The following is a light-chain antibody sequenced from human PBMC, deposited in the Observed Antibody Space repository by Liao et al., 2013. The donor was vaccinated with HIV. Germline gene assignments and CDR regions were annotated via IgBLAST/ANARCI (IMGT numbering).Light chain of an antibody. CDR2: YDG. J-gene: IGLJ3*02. V-gene: IGLV3-21*01. CDR3: QAWDNYSWV. Sequence: SYELTQPPSVSVAPGKTTRITCGGDNIGGKSVHWYQQKPGQAPVLVIYYDGDRPSGIPERFSGSNSGNPATLTISRVEAGDEADYYCQAWDNYSWVFGGGTKVTV. CDR1: NIGGKS.